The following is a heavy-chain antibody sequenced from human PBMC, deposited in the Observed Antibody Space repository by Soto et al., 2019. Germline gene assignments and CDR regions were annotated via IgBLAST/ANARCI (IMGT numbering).Heavy chain of an antibody. D-gene: IGHD6-13*01. CDR3: ARDLMVVKASGNFDF. V-gene: IGHV3-48*02. CDR2: IGRTSSPI. CDR1: GFTLSTYT. Sequence: GGSLRLSCATSGFTLSTYTMNWVRQAPGKGMEWIAFIGRTSSPISYADSEKGRFTISRDNPMDSIYLQMDRLRDEDTALYYCARDLMVVKASGNFDFWGQVTQVTVSS. J-gene: IGHJ4*02.